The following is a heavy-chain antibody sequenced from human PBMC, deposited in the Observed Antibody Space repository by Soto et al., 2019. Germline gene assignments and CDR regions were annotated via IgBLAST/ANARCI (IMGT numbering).Heavy chain of an antibody. CDR1: GGSISSGGYS. CDR3: ARASTTVTTLDY. CDR2: IYHSGST. J-gene: IGHJ4*02. D-gene: IGHD4-17*01. Sequence: TLSLTCSVSGGSISSGGYSWSWIRQPPGKGLEWIGYIYHSGSTYYNPSLKSRVTISVDRSKNQFSLKLSSVTAADTAVYYCARASTTVTTLDYWGQGTLVTVSS. V-gene: IGHV4-30-2*01.